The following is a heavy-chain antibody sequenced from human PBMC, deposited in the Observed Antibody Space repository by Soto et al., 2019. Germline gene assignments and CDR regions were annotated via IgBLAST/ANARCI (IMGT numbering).Heavy chain of an antibody. J-gene: IGHJ4*02. CDR2: TYYRSKWYN. Sequence: SQTLSLTCAISGDSVSSNSAAWNWIRQSPSRGLEWLGRTYYRSKWYNDYALSVKSRITINPDTSKNQFSLQLNSVTPEDTAVYYCARGGHYDSSGYYYVNFDYWGQGTLVTVSS. D-gene: IGHD3-22*01. V-gene: IGHV6-1*01. CDR1: GDSVSSNSAA. CDR3: ARGGHYDSSGYYYVNFDY.